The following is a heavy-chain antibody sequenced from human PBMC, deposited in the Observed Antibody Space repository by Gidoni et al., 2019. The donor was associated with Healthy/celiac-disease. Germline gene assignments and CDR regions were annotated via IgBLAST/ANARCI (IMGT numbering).Heavy chain of an antibody. Sequence: QVQLQQWGAGLLKPSETLSLTCAVYGGSFSGYYWSWIRQTPGKGLEWIGEINHRGSTNYNPSLKSRVTISVDTSKNQFSRKLSSVTAADTAVYYCARGRRGTVTAGYYYYDMDVWGKGTTVTVSS. V-gene: IGHV4-34*01. CDR3: ARGRRGTVTAGYYYYDMDV. J-gene: IGHJ6*03. CDR1: GGSFSGYY. CDR2: INHRGST. D-gene: IGHD4-17*01.